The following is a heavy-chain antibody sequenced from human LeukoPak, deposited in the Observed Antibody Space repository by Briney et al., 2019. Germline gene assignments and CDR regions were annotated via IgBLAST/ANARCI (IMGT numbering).Heavy chain of an antibody. Sequence: GGSLRLSCAASGFTLGTYWMSWVRQGPGKGLEWVANVNQEGSEIYYVDSVKGRFTISRDNAKNSLYLQMNSLRAEDTAVYYCAGEYSFDRWDAFDIWGQGTVVTVSS. CDR2: VNQEGSEI. CDR1: GFTLGTYW. D-gene: IGHD6-13*01. J-gene: IGHJ3*02. V-gene: IGHV3-7*01. CDR3: AGEYSFDRWDAFDI.